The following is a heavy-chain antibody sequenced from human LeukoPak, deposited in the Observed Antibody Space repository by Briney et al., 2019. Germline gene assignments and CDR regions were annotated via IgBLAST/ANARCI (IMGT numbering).Heavy chain of an antibody. J-gene: IGHJ4*02. CDR3: ARRTDYYDSSGYYF. D-gene: IGHD3-22*01. CDR2: IYPGDSDT. CDR1: GYSFTNYW. V-gene: IGHV5-51*01. Sequence: GESLKISCKGSGYSFTNYWIAWVRQMPGKGLEWMGIIYPGDSDTRYSPSFQGQVTFSADKSISTAYLQWSSLKASDIATYFCARRTDYYDSSGYYFWGQGTLVTVSS.